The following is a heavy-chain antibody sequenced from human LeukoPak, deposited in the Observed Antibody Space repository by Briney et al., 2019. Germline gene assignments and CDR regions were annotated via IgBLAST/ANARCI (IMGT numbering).Heavy chain of an antibody. J-gene: IGHJ4*02. CDR2: INHSGST. D-gene: IGHD3-22*01. CDR1: GGSFSGYY. Sequence: SETLSLTCAVYGGSFSGYYWSWIRQPPGKGLEWIGEINHSGSTNYNPSLKSRVTISVDTSKNQFSLKLSSVTAADTAVYYCAFPTYYYDSSGYPRYYFDYWGQGTLVTVSS. V-gene: IGHV4-34*01. CDR3: AFPTYYYDSSGYPRYYFDY.